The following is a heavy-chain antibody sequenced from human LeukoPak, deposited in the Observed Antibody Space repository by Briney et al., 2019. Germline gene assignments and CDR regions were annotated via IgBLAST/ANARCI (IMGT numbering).Heavy chain of an antibody. J-gene: IGHJ4*02. V-gene: IGHV1-2*02. CDR1: GYTFTGYY. CDR2: INPNSGDT. D-gene: IGHD6-19*01. Sequence: ASVKVSCKASGYTFTGYYMHWVRQAPGQGLEWMGWINPNSGDTKYAQKFQGRVTVTRDTSISTAYMELSRLRSDDTAVYYCARVGSSGWYVHPTLDYWGQGTLVTVSS. CDR3: ARVGSSGWYVHPTLDY.